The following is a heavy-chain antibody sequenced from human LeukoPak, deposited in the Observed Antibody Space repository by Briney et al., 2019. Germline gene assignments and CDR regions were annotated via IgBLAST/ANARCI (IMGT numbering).Heavy chain of an antibody. CDR2: IYTSGST. Sequence: KTSETLSLTCTVSGGSISSYYWSWIRQPAGQGLERIGRIYTSGSTNYNPSLKSRVTMSVDTSKNQFSLKLSSVTAADTAVYYCAREGGDQYYFDYGGQGTLVTVSS. CDR3: AREGGDQYYFDY. CDR1: GGSISSYY. V-gene: IGHV4-4*07. J-gene: IGHJ4*02. D-gene: IGHD4-17*01.